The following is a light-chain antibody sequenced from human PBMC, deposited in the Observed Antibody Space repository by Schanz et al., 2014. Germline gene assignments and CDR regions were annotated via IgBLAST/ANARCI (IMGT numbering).Light chain of an antibody. CDR3: QQRRSWPPLT. J-gene: IGKJ4*01. CDR2: GAS. Sequence: EIVMTQSPATLSVSPGERATLSCRASQSVSSNLAWYQQKPGQAPRLLIYGASTRATGIPARFSGSGSGTDFTLTINSLEPEDFAVYYCQQRRSWPPLTFGGGTKVEI. V-gene: IGKV3-15*01. CDR1: QSVSSN.